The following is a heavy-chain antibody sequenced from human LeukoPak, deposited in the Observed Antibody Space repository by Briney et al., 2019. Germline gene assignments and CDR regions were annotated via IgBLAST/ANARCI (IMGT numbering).Heavy chain of an antibody. V-gene: IGHV4-59*08. Sequence: SETLSLTCTVSGGSISSYYWSWIRQPPGKGLEWIGYIYYSGSTYYNPSLKSRVTISVDTSKNQFSLKLSSVTAADTAVYYCARQGYCSGGSCPRNAEYFQHWGQGTLVTVSS. CDR2: IYYSGST. CDR1: GGSISSYY. CDR3: ARQGYCSGGSCPRNAEYFQH. D-gene: IGHD2-15*01. J-gene: IGHJ1*01.